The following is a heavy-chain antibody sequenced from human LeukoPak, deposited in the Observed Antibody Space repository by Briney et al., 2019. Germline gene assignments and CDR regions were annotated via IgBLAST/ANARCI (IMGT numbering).Heavy chain of an antibody. J-gene: IGHJ6*03. CDR1: GFTFSSYS. D-gene: IGHD6-13*01. CDR3: ARLGPISSSWYDYYYYYMDV. Sequence: GGSLRLSCAASGFTFSSYSMNWVRQAPGKGLEWVSSISSSSSYIYYADSVKGRFTISRDNAKNSLYLQMNSLRAEDTAVYYCARLGPISSSWYDYYYYYMDVWGKGTMVTVSS. V-gene: IGHV3-21*01. CDR2: ISSSSSYI.